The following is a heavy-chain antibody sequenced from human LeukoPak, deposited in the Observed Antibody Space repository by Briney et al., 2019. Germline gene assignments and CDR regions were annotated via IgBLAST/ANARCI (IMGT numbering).Heavy chain of an antibody. CDR2: IYYSGST. CDR3: ARAQFSNSWKFDP. CDR1: GGSVSSGSYY. J-gene: IGHJ5*02. D-gene: IGHD6-13*01. Sequence: SETLSLTCTVSGGSVSSGSYYWGWIRQPPGKGLEWIGNIYYSGSTYYNPSLKSRVTISVETSENQFSLKLTSVTAADTAVYYCARAQFSNSWKFDPWGQGTLVTVSS. V-gene: IGHV4-39*01.